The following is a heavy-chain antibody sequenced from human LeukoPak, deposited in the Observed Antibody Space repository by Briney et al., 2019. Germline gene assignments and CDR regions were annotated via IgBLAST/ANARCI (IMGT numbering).Heavy chain of an antibody. D-gene: IGHD1-1*01. CDR2: IYYSGST. CDR3: AGLPRGTRPPDYFQH. V-gene: IGHV4-59*08. J-gene: IGHJ1*01. CDR1: GRSLSRYY. Sequence: SDTLSLTCTLSGRSLSRYYWSWLRQPPGKGLEGVGHIYYSGSTNYNPFRESRVTVSLDTSKNQSSLKLTSVTAADTAVYYCAGLPRGTRPPDYFQHWGQGTLVTVSS.